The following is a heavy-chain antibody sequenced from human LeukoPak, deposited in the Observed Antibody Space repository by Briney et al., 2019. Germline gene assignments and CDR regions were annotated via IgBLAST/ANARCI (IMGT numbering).Heavy chain of an antibody. J-gene: IGHJ3*02. CDR2: IDQSGGRN. D-gene: IGHD3-16*01. CDR3: ARDVEGGTFDI. CDR1: GFTFSRCW. Sequence: GGSLRLSCAASGFTFSRCWMNWVRQAPGRGLEWVANIDQSGGRNNYVDSVKGRFTISRDNAKNSLFLEMSSLRADDTAVYFCARDVEGGTFDIWGQGTTVTVSS. V-gene: IGHV3-7*05.